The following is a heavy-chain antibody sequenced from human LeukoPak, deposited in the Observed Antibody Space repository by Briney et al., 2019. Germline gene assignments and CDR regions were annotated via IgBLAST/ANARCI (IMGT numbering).Heavy chain of an antibody. V-gene: IGHV3-20*04. J-gene: IGHJ4*02. D-gene: IGHD3-10*01. CDR1: GFPFDEHG. CDR2: INWNRGST. CDR3: ARGPYYASGTYYNVDY. Sequence: PGGSVRLFCAACGFPFDEHGMRGVRQAPGKGREGVSGINWNRGSTGYAGSVKGRFTISRDNAKNSLYLHMNSLRAEDTAFYYCARGPYYASGTYYNVDYWGQGTLVTVSS.